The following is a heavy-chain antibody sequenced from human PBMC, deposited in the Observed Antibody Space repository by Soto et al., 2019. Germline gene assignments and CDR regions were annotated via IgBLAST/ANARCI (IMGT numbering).Heavy chain of an antibody. J-gene: IGHJ5*02. CDR3: GRVGVEILSADLGHLLDP. Sequence: QVHLVQSGAEVKRPGASVKVSCEASGYTFSAYYIHWVRHAPGQGLEWMGWLDPNSGRTNYAQRFKGRVTMTRDTSISTAYMELRRLTSDDTAVYYCGRVGVEILSADLGHLLDPWGQGTLVTVSS. D-gene: IGHD1-7*01. CDR1: GYTFSAYY. CDR2: LDPNSGRT. V-gene: IGHV1-2*02.